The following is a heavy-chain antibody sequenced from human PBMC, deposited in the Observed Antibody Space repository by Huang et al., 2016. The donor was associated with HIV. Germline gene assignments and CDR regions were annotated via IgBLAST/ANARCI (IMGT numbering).Heavy chain of an antibody. Sequence: EVQLVESGGGLVQPGGSLRLSCTASGFTFSSYGMSWVRQAPGKGLEGVANRKQDGSEKDDVDSVKGRFSIARDNAKNSLYLQMNSLRAEDTAVYYCARRLRYYYGSGRTSGYFDYWGQGTLVTVSS. CDR1: GFTFSSYG. V-gene: IGHV3-7*01. D-gene: IGHD3-10*01. CDR2: RKQDGSEK. CDR3: ARRLRYYYGSGRTSGYFDY. J-gene: IGHJ4*02.